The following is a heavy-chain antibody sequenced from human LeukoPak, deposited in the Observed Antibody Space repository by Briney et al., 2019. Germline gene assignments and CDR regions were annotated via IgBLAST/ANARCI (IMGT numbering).Heavy chain of an antibody. CDR1: GYAFTGFY. Sequence: ASVKVSCKTSGYAFTGFYIHWVRQAPGQGLEWMGRMKPKNGGANYSQRFQGRVTMTRDTSMNTAYMELSGLESDDTAIYYCARGGRDTSPYNWFDPWGQGTLVTVSS. CDR2: MKPKNGGA. CDR3: ARGGRDTSPYNWFDP. J-gene: IGHJ5*01. D-gene: IGHD2-2*01. V-gene: IGHV1-2*06.